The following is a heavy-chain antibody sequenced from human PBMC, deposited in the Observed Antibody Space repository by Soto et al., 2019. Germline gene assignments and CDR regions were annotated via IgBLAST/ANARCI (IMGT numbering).Heavy chain of an antibody. D-gene: IGHD6-13*01. Sequence: KPSETLSLTCTVSGGSISSYYWSWIRQPPGKGLEWIGYIYYSGSTNYNPSLKSRVTISVDTSKNQFSLKLSSVTAADTAVYYCARATGYSSSWRPRFDPWGQGTLVTVSS. CDR3: ARATGYSSSWRPRFDP. J-gene: IGHJ5*02. CDR2: IYYSGST. CDR1: GGSISSYY. V-gene: IGHV4-59*01.